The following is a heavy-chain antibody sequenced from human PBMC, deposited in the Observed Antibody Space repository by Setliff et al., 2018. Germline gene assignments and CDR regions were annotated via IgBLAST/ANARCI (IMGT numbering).Heavy chain of an antibody. CDR2: IYTSGST. J-gene: IGHJ3*02. Sequence: SETLSLTCTVSGGSISSGSYYWSWIRQPAGKGLEWIGRIYTSGSTNYNPSLKSRVTISVDTSKNQFSLKLSSVTAADTAVYYCASEGGPEADAFDIWGQGTLVTVSS. D-gene: IGHD2-15*01. CDR3: ASEGGPEADAFDI. V-gene: IGHV4-61*02. CDR1: GGSISSGSYY.